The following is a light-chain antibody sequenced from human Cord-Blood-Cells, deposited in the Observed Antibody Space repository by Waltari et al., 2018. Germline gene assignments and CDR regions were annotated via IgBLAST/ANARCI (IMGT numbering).Light chain of an antibody. CDR3: QQYNNWPRT. V-gene: IGKV3-15*01. CDR2: GAS. J-gene: IGKJ1*01. Sequence: EIVMTQSPATLSVSPGERATRPCRASQSVSSNLAWYQQKPGQAPRLLIYGASTRATGIPARFSGSGSGTEVTLTISSLQSEDFAVYYCQQYNNWPRTFGQGTKVEIK. CDR1: QSVSSN.